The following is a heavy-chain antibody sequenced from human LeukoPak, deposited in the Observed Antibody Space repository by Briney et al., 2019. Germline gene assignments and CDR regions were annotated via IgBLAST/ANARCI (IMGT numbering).Heavy chain of an antibody. Sequence: SETLSLTCIVSGGSISGSSYYWGWIRQPPGKGLEWIGSIYYGGSTYYNPSLKSRVTISVDTSKNQFSLKLNSVTAADTAVYYCARVYYYDSHFDYWGQGTLVTVSS. D-gene: IGHD3-22*01. CDR1: GGSISGSSYY. CDR3: ARVYYYDSHFDY. V-gene: IGHV4-39*07. J-gene: IGHJ4*02. CDR2: IYYGGST.